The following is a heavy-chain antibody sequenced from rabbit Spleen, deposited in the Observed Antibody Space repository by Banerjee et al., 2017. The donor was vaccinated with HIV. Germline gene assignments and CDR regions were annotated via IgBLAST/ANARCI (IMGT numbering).Heavy chain of an antibody. CDR3: ARDQADYGGYAYAIPYHGMDL. CDR2: IYAGSSGTT. J-gene: IGHJ6*01. Sequence: QSLEESGGDLVKPGASLTLTCTASGFTISSYYMCWVRQAPGKGLEWIACIYAGSSGTTYYANWAKGRFTITKTSSTTVTLQMTSLTAADTATYFCARDQADYGGYAYAIPYHGMDLWGPGTLVTVS. CDR1: GFTISSYY. V-gene: IGHV1S40*01. D-gene: IGHD6-1*01.